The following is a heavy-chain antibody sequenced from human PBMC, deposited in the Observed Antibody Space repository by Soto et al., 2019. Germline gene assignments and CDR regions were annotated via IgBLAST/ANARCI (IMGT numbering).Heavy chain of an antibody. Sequence: PGGSLRLSCAASGFSFRDYSMSWIRQAPGKGLEWVSYISGSRYPAYADSVKGRFTISRDNAKRSLYLQMMSLTAEDTAIYYCVRGGGGGLFDPWGQGTMVTVSS. CDR2: ISGSRYP. D-gene: IGHD2-15*01. J-gene: IGHJ5*02. V-gene: IGHV3-11*06. CDR3: VRGGGGGLFDP. CDR1: GFSFRDYS.